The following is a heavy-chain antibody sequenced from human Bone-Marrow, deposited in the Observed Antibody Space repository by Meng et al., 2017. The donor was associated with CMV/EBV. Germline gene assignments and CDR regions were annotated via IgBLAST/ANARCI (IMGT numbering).Heavy chain of an antibody. Sequence: GESLKISCAASGFTFSSYWMHWVRQAPGKGLEWVSYISSSSSYIYYADSVKGRFTISRDNAKNSLYLQMNSLRAEDTAVYYCARWEQLDYWGQGTLVTVSS. D-gene: IGHD1-26*01. CDR1: GFTFSSYW. CDR3: ARWEQLDY. V-gene: IGHV3-21*05. CDR2: ISSSSSYI. J-gene: IGHJ4*02.